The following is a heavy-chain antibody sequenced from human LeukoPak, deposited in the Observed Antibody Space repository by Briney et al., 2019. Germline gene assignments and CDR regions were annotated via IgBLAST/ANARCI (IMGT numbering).Heavy chain of an antibody. Sequence: GASVKVSCKASGYTFTGYYMHWARQAPGQGLEWMGWINPNSGGTYYAQKLQGRVTMTTDTSTSTAYMELRSLRSDDTAVYYCARETYYYDSSGYYPDYWGQGTLVTVSS. CDR3: ARETYYYDSSGYYPDY. CDR1: GYTFTGYY. CDR2: INPNSGGT. V-gene: IGHV1-2*02. J-gene: IGHJ4*02. D-gene: IGHD3-22*01.